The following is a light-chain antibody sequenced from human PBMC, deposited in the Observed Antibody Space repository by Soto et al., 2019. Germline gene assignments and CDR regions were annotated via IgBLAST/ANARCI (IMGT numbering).Light chain of an antibody. CDR2: DTT. CDR3: SSYAGSDNVL. CDR1: TGAVTNGHY. V-gene: IGLV7-46*01. Sequence: QAVVTQEPSLTVSPGGTVTLTCGSSTGAVTNGHYPYWFQQKPGQAPRTLIYDTTNRHSWTPARFSGSLLGGKAALTLSGAQPEDEAEYFCSSYAGSDNVLFGGGTKLTVL. J-gene: IGLJ2*01.